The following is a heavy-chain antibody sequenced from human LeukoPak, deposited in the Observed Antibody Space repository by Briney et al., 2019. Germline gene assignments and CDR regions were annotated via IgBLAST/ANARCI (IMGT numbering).Heavy chain of an antibody. D-gene: IGHD6-6*01. CDR1: GLTFSSYS. V-gene: IGHV3-21*01. Sequence: TGGSLRLSCAASGLTFSSYSMNWVRQAPGKGLEWVSSISSSSSYIYYADSVKGRFTISRDNAKNSLYLQMNSLRAEDTAVYYCARDHKQLGEAFDIWGQGTMVTVSS. J-gene: IGHJ3*02. CDR2: ISSSSSYI. CDR3: ARDHKQLGEAFDI.